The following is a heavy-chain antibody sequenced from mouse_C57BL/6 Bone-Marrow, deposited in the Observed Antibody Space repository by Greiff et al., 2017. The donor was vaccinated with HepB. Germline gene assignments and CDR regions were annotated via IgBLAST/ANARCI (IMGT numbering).Heavy chain of an antibody. CDR2: IWSDGST. Sequence: VMLVESGPGLVAPSQSLSITCTVSGFSLTSYGVHWVRQPPGKGLEWLVVIWSDGSTTYNSALKSRLSISKDNSKSQVFLKMNSLQTDDTAMYYCARYYYGSRSYAMDYWGQGTSVTVSS. J-gene: IGHJ4*01. D-gene: IGHD1-1*01. CDR3: ARYYYGSRSYAMDY. CDR1: GFSLTSYG. V-gene: IGHV2-6*03.